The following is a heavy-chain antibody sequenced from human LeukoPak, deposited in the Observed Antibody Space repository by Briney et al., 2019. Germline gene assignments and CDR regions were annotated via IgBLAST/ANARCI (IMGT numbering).Heavy chain of an antibody. V-gene: IGHV4-34*01. CDR1: GGSFSGYY. Sequence: PSETLSLTCAVYGGSFSGYYWSWIRQPPGKGLEWIGEIYHSGSTNYNPSLKSRVTISVDKSKDQFSLKLSSVTAADTAVYYCARVYIVVVVAAHYYFDYWGQGTLVTVSS. D-gene: IGHD2-15*01. CDR3: ARVYIVVVVAAHYYFDY. CDR2: IYHSGST. J-gene: IGHJ4*02.